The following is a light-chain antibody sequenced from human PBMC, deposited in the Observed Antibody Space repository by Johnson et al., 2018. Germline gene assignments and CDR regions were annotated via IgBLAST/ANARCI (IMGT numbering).Light chain of an antibody. CDR2: ENN. Sequence: QSVLTQPPSVSAAPGQKVTISCSGSSSNIGNNYVSWYQQLPGTAPKLLIYENNKRPSGIPDRFSGSKSGTSATLGITGLQTGDEADYYCGTGDSSLSAGNVFGTGTKCTVL. V-gene: IGLV1-51*02. J-gene: IGLJ1*01. CDR1: SSNIGNNY. CDR3: GTGDSSLSAGNV.